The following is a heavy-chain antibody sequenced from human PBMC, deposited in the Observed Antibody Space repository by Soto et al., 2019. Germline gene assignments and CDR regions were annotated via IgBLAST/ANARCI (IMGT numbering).Heavy chain of an antibody. J-gene: IGHJ6*02. CDR3: ARYIPGVRYYGMDV. V-gene: IGHV3-23*01. CDR2: IGESGTPT. CDR1: GFTFSSYA. Sequence: QAGGSLRLSCAASGFTFSSYAMNWVRQAPGKGLEWVSLIGESGTPTYYADSVKGRFTISRDNSGNTLFLEMYSLRAEDTAVYYCARYIPGVRYYGMDVWGQGTTVTVSS. D-gene: IGHD2-2*01.